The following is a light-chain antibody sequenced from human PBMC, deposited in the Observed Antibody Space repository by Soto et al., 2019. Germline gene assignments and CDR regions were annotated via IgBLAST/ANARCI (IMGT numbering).Light chain of an antibody. CDR3: QQYNDWPRT. J-gene: IGKJ5*01. CDR2: GSS. CDR1: QLFSSN. V-gene: IGKV3-15*01. Sequence: EIVMTQSPATLSVSPGESVTLSCRASQLFSSNLAWYQRRPGQAPRLLIYGSSTRATGVPPRFSGSASGTEFPLTISSLQSEDFGVYYCQQYNDWPRTFGQGTRLEIK.